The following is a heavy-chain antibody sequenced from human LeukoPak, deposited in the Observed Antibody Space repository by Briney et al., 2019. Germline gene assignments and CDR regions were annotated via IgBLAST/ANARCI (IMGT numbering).Heavy chain of an antibody. D-gene: IGHD6-13*01. CDR1: GYTFTGYY. V-gene: IGHV1-2*02. J-gene: IGHJ4*02. CDR3: ARDLRSSIAAAGRFNY. Sequence: ASVKVSCKASGYTFTGYYMHWVRQAPGQGLEWMGWINPNSGGTNYAQKFQGRVTMTRDTSISTAYMELSRLRSDDTAVCYCARDLRSSIAAAGRFNYWGQGTLVTVSS. CDR2: INPNSGGT.